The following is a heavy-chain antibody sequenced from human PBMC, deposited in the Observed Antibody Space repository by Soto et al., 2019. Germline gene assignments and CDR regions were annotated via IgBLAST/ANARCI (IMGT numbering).Heavy chain of an antibody. CDR1: GFTFTRYW. D-gene: IGHD5-12*01. CDR2: INQDAREK. V-gene: IGHV3-7*01. Sequence: PGGSLRLSCAASGFTFTRYWMYWVRQAPGKGLEWVATINQDAREKYYVDSVKGRFTVSRDNAKNSLYLQMNSLRAEDTAVYYCARDADSGYSQVWWGQGTLVTVSS. CDR3: ARDADSGYSQVW. J-gene: IGHJ4*02.